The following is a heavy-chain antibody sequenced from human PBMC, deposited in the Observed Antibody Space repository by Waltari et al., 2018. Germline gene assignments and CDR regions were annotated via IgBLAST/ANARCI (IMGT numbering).Heavy chain of an antibody. D-gene: IGHD3-3*01. J-gene: IGHJ4*02. V-gene: IGHV1-2*06. CDR3: AASTIFGVVTLDY. CDR1: GYTFTGYY. Sequence: QVQLVQSGAEVKKPGASVKVSCKASGYTFTGYYMHWVRQAPGQGLEWMGRINPNRGGTNYAQKFQGRVTMTRDTSISTAYMELSRLRSDDTAVYYGAASTIFGVVTLDYWGQGTLVTVSS. CDR2: INPNRGGT.